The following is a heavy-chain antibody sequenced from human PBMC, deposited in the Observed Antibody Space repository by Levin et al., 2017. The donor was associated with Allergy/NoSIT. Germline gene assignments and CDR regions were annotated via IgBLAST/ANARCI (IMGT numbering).Heavy chain of an antibody. D-gene: IGHD3-16*01. J-gene: IGHJ4*02. CDR1: GFTFNTAW. CDR2: IKDKAEGGTI. CDR3: AEGDFIDH. Sequence: GESLKISCAGSGFTFNTAWMSWVRQAPGKGLEWIGRIKDKAEGGTIDYAAPVKGRFIISRDDVKNMLYLQMNSLQIEDTAVYFCAEGDFIDHWGQGTLVTVSS. V-gene: IGHV3-15*01.